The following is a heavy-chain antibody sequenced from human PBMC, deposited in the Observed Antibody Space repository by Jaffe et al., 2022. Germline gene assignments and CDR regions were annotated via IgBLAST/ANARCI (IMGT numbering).Heavy chain of an antibody. J-gene: IGHJ5*02. V-gene: IGHV3-23*01. CDR3: AKEVGLGYCSSTSCPNWFDP. CDR2: ISGSGGST. D-gene: IGHD2-2*01. CDR1: GFTFSSYA. Sequence: EVQLLESGGGLVQPGGSLRLSCAASGFTFSSYAMSWVRQAPGKGLEWVSAISGSGGSTYYADSVKGRFTISRDNSKNTLYLQMNSLRAEDTAVYYCAKEVGLGYCSSTSCPNWFDPWGQGTLVTVSS.